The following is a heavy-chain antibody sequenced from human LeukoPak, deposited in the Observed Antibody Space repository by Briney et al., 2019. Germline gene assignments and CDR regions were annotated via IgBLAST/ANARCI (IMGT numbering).Heavy chain of an antibody. CDR2: INTDGTST. Sequence: GGSLRLSCAASGFAFSNYWMHWVRQAPGKGLVWVSRINTDGTSTSYADSVQGRFTISRDNAKNTLFLQMNTLRAEDTAVYYCASHYASGSSSGYWGQGTLVTVSS. J-gene: IGHJ4*02. D-gene: IGHD3-10*01. V-gene: IGHV3-74*01. CDR1: GFAFSNYW. CDR3: ASHYASGSSSGY.